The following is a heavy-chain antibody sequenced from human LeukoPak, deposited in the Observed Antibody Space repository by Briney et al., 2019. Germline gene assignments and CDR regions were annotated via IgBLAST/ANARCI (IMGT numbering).Heavy chain of an antibody. Sequence: PGGSLRLSCAASGFTFSDYYMTWIRQAPGKGLEWVSYISNSGRTIYYADSVKGRLTISRDNAKSSLFLQITSLTVEGLAVYYCARIIAVAPYYYYYMDVWGRGTTVTVSS. D-gene: IGHD6-19*01. J-gene: IGHJ6*03. CDR2: ISNSGRTI. V-gene: IGHV3-11*04. CDR1: GFTFSDYY. CDR3: ARIIAVAPYYYYYMDV.